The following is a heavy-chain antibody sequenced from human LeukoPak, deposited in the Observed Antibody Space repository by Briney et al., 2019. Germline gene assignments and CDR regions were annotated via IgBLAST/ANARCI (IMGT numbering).Heavy chain of an antibody. V-gene: IGHV1-18*01. J-gene: IGHJ4*02. Sequence: ASVKVSCKASGYTFTSYGISWVRQAPGQGLEWMGWISAYNGNTNYAQKLQGRVTMTTDTSTSTAYMELRSLRSDDTAVYYCARAKYYDFWSGYSGYWGQGTLVTVFS. CDR1: GYTFTSYG. CDR3: ARAKYYDFWSGYSGY. D-gene: IGHD3-3*01. CDR2: ISAYNGNT.